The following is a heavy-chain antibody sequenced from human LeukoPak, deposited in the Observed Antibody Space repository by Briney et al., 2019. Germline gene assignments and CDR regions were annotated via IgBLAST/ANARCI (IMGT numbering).Heavy chain of an antibody. V-gene: IGHV4-30-4*01. J-gene: IGHJ4*02. D-gene: IGHD2-15*01. CDR3: ARQTGVAVATFYFDD. CDR2: IYHSGST. CDR1: GGSISSDDYY. Sequence: PSETLSLTCTVSGGSISSDDYYWSWIRQPPGKGLEWIGYIYHSGSTYSNPSLKSRVTISVDTSKNQFSLKLSSVTAADTAVYYCARQTGVAVATFYFDDWGQGTQVTVSS.